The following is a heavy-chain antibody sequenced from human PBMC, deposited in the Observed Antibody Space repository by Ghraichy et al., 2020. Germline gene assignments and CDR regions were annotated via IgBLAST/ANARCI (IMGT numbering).Heavy chain of an antibody. V-gene: IGHV3-23*01. CDR1: GFTFTSYG. CDR2: VSASGDST. CDR3: AKDEPTFRGYDVLTGYPHY. D-gene: IGHD3-9*01. Sequence: GGSRRLSCAASGFTFTSYGMSWVRQAPGKGLEWVSGVSASGDSTHYADSVKGRFTISRDNSKNTLYLQMNSLRAEDTALYYCAKDEPTFRGYDVLTGYPHYWGQGTLVTVSS. J-gene: IGHJ4*02.